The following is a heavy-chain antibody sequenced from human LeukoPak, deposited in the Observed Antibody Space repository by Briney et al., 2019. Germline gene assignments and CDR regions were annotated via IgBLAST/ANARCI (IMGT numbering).Heavy chain of an antibody. Sequence: ASVKVSCKASGYTFTSYDINWVRQATGQGLEWMGWMNPNSGNTGYAQKFQGRVTMTRNTSISTAYTELSSLRSEDTAVYYCARGRLYCSGGSCYYMDVWGKGTTVTVSS. CDR3: ARGRLYCSGGSCYYMDV. V-gene: IGHV1-8*01. CDR1: GYTFTSYD. D-gene: IGHD2-15*01. CDR2: MNPNSGNT. J-gene: IGHJ6*03.